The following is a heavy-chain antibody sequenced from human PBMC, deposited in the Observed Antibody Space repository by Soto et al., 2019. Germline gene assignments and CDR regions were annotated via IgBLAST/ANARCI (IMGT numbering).Heavy chain of an antibody. D-gene: IGHD3-22*01. CDR3: ARDPALQNYYDSSGYPDAFDI. V-gene: IGHV1-18*01. CDR2: ISAYNGNT. CDR1: GYTFTSYG. Sequence: ASVKVSCKASGYTFTSYGISWVRQAPGQGLEWMGWISAYNGNTNYAQKLQGRVTMTTDTSTSTAYMELRSLRSDGTAVYYCARDPALQNYYDSSGYPDAFDIWGQGTMVAVSS. J-gene: IGHJ3*02.